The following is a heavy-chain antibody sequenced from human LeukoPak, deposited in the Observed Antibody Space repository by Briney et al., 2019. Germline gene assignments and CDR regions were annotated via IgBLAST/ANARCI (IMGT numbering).Heavy chain of an antibody. D-gene: IGHD2-15*01. V-gene: IGHV1-69*04. CDR2: IIPIFGIA. J-gene: IGHJ4*02. CDR1: GCTFSSYA. CDR3: ARGGYCSGGSCPRAY. Sequence: ASVKVSCKASGCTFSSYAISWVRQAPGQGLEWMGRIIPIFGIADYAQKFQGRVTITADKSTSTAYMELSSLRSEDTAVYYCARGGYCSGGSCPRAYWGQGNLVTVSS.